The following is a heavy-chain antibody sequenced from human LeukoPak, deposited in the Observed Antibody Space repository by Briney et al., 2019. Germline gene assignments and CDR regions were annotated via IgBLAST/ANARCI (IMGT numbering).Heavy chain of an antibody. CDR1: GFTFSSYA. D-gene: IGHD2-2*02. V-gene: IGHV3-30-3*01. CDR2: ISYDGSNK. J-gene: IGHJ4*02. CDR3: ARDGSEWYCSSTSCYIPGDY. Sequence: GRSLRLSCAASGFTFSSYAMHWVRQAPGKGLEWVAVISYDGSNKYYADSVKGRFTISRDNSKNTLYLQMNSLRAEDTAVYYCARDGSEWYCSSTSCYIPGDYWGQGTLVTVSS.